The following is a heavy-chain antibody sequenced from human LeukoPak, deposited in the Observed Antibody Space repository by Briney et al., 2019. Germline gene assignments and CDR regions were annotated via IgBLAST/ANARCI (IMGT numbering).Heavy chain of an antibody. CDR2: INPSGGST. CDR1: VYTFTSYY. Sequence: GASVKVSSKESVYTFTSYYMHWVRQAPGEGVEWMGIINPSGGSTSYAQKFQGRVTMTRDMSTSTIYMELSSLRSEDTAVYYCARETISTSHAFDTWGQGTMVTVSS. CDR3: ARETISTSHAFDT. D-gene: IGHD3-3*01. J-gene: IGHJ3*02. V-gene: IGHV1-46*01.